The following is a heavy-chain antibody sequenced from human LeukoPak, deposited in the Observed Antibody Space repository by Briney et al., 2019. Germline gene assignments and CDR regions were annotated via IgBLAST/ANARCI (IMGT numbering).Heavy chain of an antibody. V-gene: IGHV1-8*01. D-gene: IGHD2-2*01. Sequence: ASVKVSCKASGYTFTSYDINWVRQATGQGLEWMGWMNPNSGNTGYAQKFQGRVTMTRNTSISTAYMELSSLRSEDTAVYYCARGGWVVVPAAIPPMDVRGQGTTVTVSS. J-gene: IGHJ6*02. CDR3: ARGGWVVVPAAIPPMDV. CDR1: GYTFTSYD. CDR2: MNPNSGNT.